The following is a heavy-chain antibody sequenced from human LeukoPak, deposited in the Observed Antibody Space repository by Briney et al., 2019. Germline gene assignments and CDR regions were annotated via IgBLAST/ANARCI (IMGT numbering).Heavy chain of an antibody. CDR1: GFTFSSYA. CDR2: IPGGGGST. D-gene: IGHD7-27*01. J-gene: IGHJ4*02. CDR3: AKDHPDWGSSFQY. V-gene: IGHV3-23*01. Sequence: GGSPRLSCAASGFTFSSYAMNWVRQAPGKGLEWVSAIPGGGGSTYYADSVKGRFTISRDNSKNTLYLQMNSLRDEDTAVYYCAKDHPDWGSSFQYWGQGALVTVSS.